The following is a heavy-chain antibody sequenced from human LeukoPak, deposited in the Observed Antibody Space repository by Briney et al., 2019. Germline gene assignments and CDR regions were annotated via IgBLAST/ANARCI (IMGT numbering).Heavy chain of an antibody. CDR3: ARGTYRGRFLEWLLADY. Sequence: PSETLSLTCTVSGGSISSYYWSWIRQPPGKGLEWIGYIYYSGSTNYNPSLKSRVTISVDTSKNQFSLKLSSVTAADTAVYYCARGTYRGRFLEWLLADYWGQGTLVTVSS. CDR1: GGSISSYY. CDR2: IYYSGST. J-gene: IGHJ4*02. V-gene: IGHV4-59*01. D-gene: IGHD3-3*01.